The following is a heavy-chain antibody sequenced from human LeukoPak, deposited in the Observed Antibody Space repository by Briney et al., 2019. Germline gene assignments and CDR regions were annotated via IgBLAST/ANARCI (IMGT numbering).Heavy chain of an antibody. J-gene: IGHJ4*02. V-gene: IGHV3-30*02. D-gene: IGHD1-26*01. CDR3: AKEPREWELPDH. CDR2: IRYDGSNE. Sequence: PGGSLRLSCAASGFTFSSYGMHWVRQAPGKGLEWVSFIRYDGSNEYYADSVRGRFTISRDNSRNTLYLQMNSLRVEDTAVYYCAKEPREWELPDHWGQGTLVTVSS. CDR1: GFTFSSYG.